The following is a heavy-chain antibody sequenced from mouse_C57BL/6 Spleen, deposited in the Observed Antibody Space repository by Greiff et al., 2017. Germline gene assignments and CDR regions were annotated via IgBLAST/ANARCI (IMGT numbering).Heavy chain of an antibody. CDR3: ARPPYGSYAMDD. V-gene: IGHV1-50*01. CDR1: GYTFTSYW. CDR2: IDPSDSYT. Sequence: QVQLQQPGAELVKPGASVKLSCKASGYTFTSYWMQWVKQRPGQGLEWIGEIDPSDSYTNYNQKFKGKATLTVDTSSSTAYMQLSSLTSEDSAVYYCARPPYGSYAMDDWGQGTSVTVSS. J-gene: IGHJ4*01. D-gene: IGHD1-1*01.